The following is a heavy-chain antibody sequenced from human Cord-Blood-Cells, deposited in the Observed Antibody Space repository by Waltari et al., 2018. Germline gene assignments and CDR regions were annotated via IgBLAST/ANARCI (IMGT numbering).Heavy chain of an antibody. CDR1: GYTFTSYD. CDR3: ATTLTGLRDAFDI. J-gene: IGHJ3*02. D-gene: IGHD7-27*01. CDR2: MNPNSSNT. Sequence: QVQLVQSGAEVKKPGASVKVSCKASGYTFTSYDINWVRQATGQGLEWMGWMNPNSSNTGYSQEFQSRVTMTRNTSISTAYMELSSLRSEDTAVYYCATTLTGLRDAFDIWGQGTMVTVSS. V-gene: IGHV1-8*01.